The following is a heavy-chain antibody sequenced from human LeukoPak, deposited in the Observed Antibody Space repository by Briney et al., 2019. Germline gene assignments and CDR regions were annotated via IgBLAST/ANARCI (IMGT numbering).Heavy chain of an antibody. CDR3: ARNPERIAAAGTWVDP. CDR2: ISGYNGNT. J-gene: IGHJ5*02. D-gene: IGHD6-13*01. CDR1: GYTFTTYG. V-gene: IGHV1-18*01. Sequence: ASVKVSCKASGYTFTTYGISWVRQAPGQGLEWMGWISGYNGNTNYAQKLQGRVTMTTDTSTSTAYMELRSLRSDDTAVYYCARNPERIAAAGTWVDPWGQGTLVTVSS.